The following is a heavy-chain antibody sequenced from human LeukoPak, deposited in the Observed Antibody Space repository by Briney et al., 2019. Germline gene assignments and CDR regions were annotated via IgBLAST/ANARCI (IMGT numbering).Heavy chain of an antibody. CDR1: GYTFTGYY. V-gene: IGHV1-18*04. CDR3: ARDPESGDSSGYYPLFDY. J-gene: IGHJ4*02. Sequence: ASVKVSCKASGYTFTGYYMHWVRQAPGQGLEWMGWISAYNGNTNYAQKLQGRVTMTTDTSTSTAYMELRSLRSDDTAVYYCARDPESGDSSGYYPLFDYWGQGTLVTVSP. CDR2: ISAYNGNT. D-gene: IGHD3-22*01.